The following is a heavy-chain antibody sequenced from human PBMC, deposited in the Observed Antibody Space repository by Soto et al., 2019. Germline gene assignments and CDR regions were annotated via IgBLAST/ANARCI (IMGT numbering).Heavy chain of an antibody. CDR2: LSGSGGST. J-gene: IGHJ2*01. Sequence: GGSLRLSCAASGFTFSSYAMSWVRQAPGKGLEWVSALSGSGGSTYYADSVKGRFTISRDNSKNTLYLQMNSLRVEDTAVYYCAKAPPGIVVVIPDWYYDLWGRGTLVSVSS. D-gene: IGHD3-22*01. CDR3: AKAPPGIVVVIPDWYYDL. CDR1: GFTFSSYA. V-gene: IGHV3-23*01.